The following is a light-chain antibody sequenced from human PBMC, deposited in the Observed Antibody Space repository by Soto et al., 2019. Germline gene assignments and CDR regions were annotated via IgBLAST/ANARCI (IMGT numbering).Light chain of an antibody. CDR1: SSDVGGYNY. CDR3: SSYTSSSTHWV. J-gene: IGLJ3*02. V-gene: IGLV2-14*01. Sequence: SALTQPASVSGSPGQSITISCTGTSSDVGGYNYVSWYQQHPGKAPKLMIYEVSNRPSGVSNRFSGSKSGNTASLTISGLQAEDEADYYCSSYTSSSTHWVXGGGTKXTVL. CDR2: EVS.